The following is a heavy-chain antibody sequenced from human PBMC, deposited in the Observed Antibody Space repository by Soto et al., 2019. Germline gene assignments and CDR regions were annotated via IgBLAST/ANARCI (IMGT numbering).Heavy chain of an antibody. J-gene: IGHJ6*02. V-gene: IGHV3-23*01. Sequence: GGSLRLSCASSGFTFSSYAMSWVRQAPGKGLEWVSAISGSGGRTYYADSVKGRFTISRDNSKNTLYLQMNSLRAEDTAVYYCAKGSYDFWSGFVPRFYYYGMDVWGQGTTVTVSS. D-gene: IGHD3-3*01. CDR3: AKGSYDFWSGFVPRFYYYGMDV. CDR1: GFTFSSYA. CDR2: ISGSGGRT.